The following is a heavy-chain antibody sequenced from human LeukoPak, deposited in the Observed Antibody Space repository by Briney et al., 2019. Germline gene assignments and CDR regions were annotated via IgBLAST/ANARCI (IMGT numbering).Heavy chain of an antibody. J-gene: IGHJ4*02. D-gene: IGHD6-19*01. V-gene: IGHV3-30*04. CDR3: ARDGPYDSSGWYMRYYFDY. CDR2: ISYDGSNK. CDR1: GFTFSSYA. Sequence: GRSLRLSCAASGFTFSSYAMHWVRQAPVKGLEWVAVISYDGSNKYYADSVKGRFTISRDNSKNTLYLQMNSLRAEDTAVYYCARDGPYDSSGWYMRYYFDYWGQGTLVTVSS.